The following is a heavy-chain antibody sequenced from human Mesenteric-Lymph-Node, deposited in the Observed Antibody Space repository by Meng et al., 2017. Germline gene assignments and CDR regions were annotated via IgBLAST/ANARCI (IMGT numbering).Heavy chain of an antibody. J-gene: IGHJ4*02. CDR2: TSGSGGST. CDR3: VGGGTTSCYGLCLFDY. CDR1: GLTFSSYA. Sequence: GESLKLACAASGLTFSSYAMSWDRHVPGKGREWVSATSGSGGSTYYADSVKGRFTISRVHSGSPLYLRMDSLRAEDTAVYYCVGGGTTSCYGLCLFDYWGQGTLVTV. D-gene: IGHD2-2*01. V-gene: IGHV3-23*01.